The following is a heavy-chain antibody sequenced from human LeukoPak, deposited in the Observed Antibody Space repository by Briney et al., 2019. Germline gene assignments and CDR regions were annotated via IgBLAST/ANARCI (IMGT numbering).Heavy chain of an antibody. CDR3: ARSATVTTGYFDY. CDR2: IYSNGNT. V-gene: IGHV4-39*07. J-gene: IGHJ4*02. CDR1: GGSISSSGHY. Sequence: PSETLSLTCSVSGGSISSSGHYWGWIRQSPEKGPDWTGSIYSNGNTYYNPSVKSRVTISVDTSKNQFSLKLTSVTAAETAVYYCARSATVTTGYFDYWGQGALVTVSS. D-gene: IGHD4-17*01.